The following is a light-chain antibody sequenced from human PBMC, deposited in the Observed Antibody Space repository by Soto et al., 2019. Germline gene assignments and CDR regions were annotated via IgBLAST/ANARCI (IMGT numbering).Light chain of an antibody. J-gene: IGKJ1*01. V-gene: IGKV3-15*01. Sequence: ILMTQSPATLSVSPGERATLSCRASQSVSNNLAWYQQKPGQAPRLLIYDASTRATGIPARFSGSGSGREFTLTISGLQSEDFAVYYCQQYNNWPPWTFGQGTKGEIK. CDR2: DAS. CDR3: QQYNNWPPWT. CDR1: QSVSNN.